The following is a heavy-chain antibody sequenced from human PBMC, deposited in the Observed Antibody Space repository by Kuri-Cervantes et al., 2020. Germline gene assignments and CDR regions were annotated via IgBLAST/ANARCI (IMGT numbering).Heavy chain of an antibody. CDR1: GGSFSGYY. J-gene: IGHJ4*02. D-gene: IGHD2-8*02. Sequence: SETLSLTCAVYGGSFSGYYWSWIRQHPGKGLEWIGYIYYSGSTYYNPSLKSRVTISVDTSKNQFSLKLRSVTAADTAVYYCAGDSRASAGVNYGGQGTLVPSPQ. V-gene: IGHV4-31*11. CDR2: IYYSGST. CDR3: AGDSRASAGVNY.